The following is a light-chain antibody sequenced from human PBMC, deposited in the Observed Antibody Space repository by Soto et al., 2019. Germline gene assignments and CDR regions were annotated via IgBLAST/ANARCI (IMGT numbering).Light chain of an antibody. CDR1: SSDVGGYNY. V-gene: IGLV2-14*01. J-gene: IGLJ1*01. CDR3: RSYTSSSTLGGV. CDR2: DVS. Sequence: QSVLTQPASVSGSPGQSITISCTGTSSDVGGYNYVSWYQQHPGKAPKLMIYDVSNRPSGVSNRFSGSKSGNTASLTISGLQAEDEADYYCRSYTSSSTLGGVFGTGTKLTVL.